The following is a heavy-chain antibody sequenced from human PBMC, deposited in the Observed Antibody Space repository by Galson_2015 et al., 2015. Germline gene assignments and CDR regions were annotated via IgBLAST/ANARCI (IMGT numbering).Heavy chain of an antibody. Sequence: SVKVSCKASGYTFTGYYIHWVRQAPGQGLEWMGRITPNTGGTDYAQKFQGRVTMTRDTSISTVYVELSRLRSGDTAVYYCARGGSQTYLRVGYFDYWGQGTLVTVSS. CDR1: GYTFTGYY. V-gene: IGHV1-2*06. CDR2: ITPNTGGT. CDR3: ARGGSQTYLRVGYFDY. D-gene: IGHD2/OR15-2a*01. J-gene: IGHJ4*02.